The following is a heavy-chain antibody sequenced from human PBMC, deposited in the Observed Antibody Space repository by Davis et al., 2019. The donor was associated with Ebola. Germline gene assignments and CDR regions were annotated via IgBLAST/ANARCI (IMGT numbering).Heavy chain of an antibody. J-gene: IGHJ4*02. D-gene: IGHD3-10*01. CDR3: ARDRHYYGSGSQFDY. CDR2: IIPIFGTA. CDR1: GGTFSSYA. Sequence: SVKVSCKASGGTFSSYAISWVRQAPGQGLEWMGGIIPIFGTANYAQKFQGRVTITADESTSTAYMELSSMGSEDTAVYYCARDRHYYGSGSQFDYWGQGTLVTVSS. V-gene: IGHV1-69*13.